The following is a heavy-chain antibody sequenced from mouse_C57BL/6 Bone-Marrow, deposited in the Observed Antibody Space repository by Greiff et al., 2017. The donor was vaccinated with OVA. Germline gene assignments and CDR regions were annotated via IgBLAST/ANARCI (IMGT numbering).Heavy chain of an antibody. CDR3: ARSLDY. Sequence: QVQLQQPGAELVMPGASVKLSCKASGYTFTSYWMHWVKQRPGQGLEWIGEIDPSDSYTNYNQKFKGKSTLTVAKSSSTAYMQLSSLTSEDSAVYYCARSLDYWGQGTSVTVSS. V-gene: IGHV1-69*01. CDR1: GYTFTSYW. CDR2: IDPSDSYT. J-gene: IGHJ4*01.